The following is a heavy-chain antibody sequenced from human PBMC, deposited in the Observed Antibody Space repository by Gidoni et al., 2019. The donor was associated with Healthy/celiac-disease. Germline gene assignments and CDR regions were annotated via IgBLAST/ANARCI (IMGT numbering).Heavy chain of an antibody. D-gene: IGHD6-19*01. CDR1: GFPFGSYS. CDR3: ARESSGWPIDY. J-gene: IGHJ4*02. CDR2: ISSSSSYI. Sequence: EVQLVESGGGLVKPGGYLRLSCAASGFPFGSYSMSWVRQAPGKGLEWVSSISSSSSYIYYADTVKVRFTISRDNAKNSLYLQMNSLRADDTAVYYCARESSGWPIDYWGQGTLVTVSS. V-gene: IGHV3-21*01.